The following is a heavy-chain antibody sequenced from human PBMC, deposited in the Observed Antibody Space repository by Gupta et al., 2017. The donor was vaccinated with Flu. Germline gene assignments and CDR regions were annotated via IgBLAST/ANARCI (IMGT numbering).Heavy chain of an antibody. CDR1: GFTFDDYA. D-gene: IGHD6-19*01. CDR3: AKSNSSGWYIPYFDY. CDR2: ISWNSGSI. Sequence: EVQLVESGGGLVQPGRSLRLSCAASGFTFDDYAMHWVRQAPGKGLEWVSGISWNSGSIGYADSVKGRFTISRDNAKNSLYLQMNSLRAEDTALYYCAKSNSSGWYIPYFDYWGQGTLVTVSS. J-gene: IGHJ4*02. V-gene: IGHV3-9*01.